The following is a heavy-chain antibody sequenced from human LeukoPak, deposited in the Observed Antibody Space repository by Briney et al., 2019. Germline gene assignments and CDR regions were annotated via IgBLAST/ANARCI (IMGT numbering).Heavy chain of an antibody. V-gene: IGHV1-69*01. CDR3: ARSVSGSYSDYYYYMDV. Sequence: SVKVSCKASGGTFSSHAISWVRQAPGQGLEWMGGIIPIFGTANYAQKFQGRVTITADESTSIAYMELSSLRSEDTAVYYCARSVSGSYSDYYYYMDVWGKGTTVTVSS. J-gene: IGHJ6*03. CDR1: GGTFSSHA. D-gene: IGHD1-26*01. CDR2: IIPIFGTA.